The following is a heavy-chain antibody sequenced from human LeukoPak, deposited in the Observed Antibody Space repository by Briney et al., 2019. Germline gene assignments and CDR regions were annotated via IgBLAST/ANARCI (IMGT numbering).Heavy chain of an antibody. CDR2: IIPIFGTA. V-gene: IGHV1-69*13. J-gene: IGHJ4*02. D-gene: IGHD2-8*01. Sequence: ASVKVSCKASGGTFSSHAISWVRQAPGQGLEWMGGIIPIFGTANYAQKFQGRVTITADESTSTAYMELSSLRSEDTAVYYCARLPYCTNGVCSPAYWGQGTLVTVSS. CDR1: GGTFSSHA. CDR3: ARLPYCTNGVCSPAY.